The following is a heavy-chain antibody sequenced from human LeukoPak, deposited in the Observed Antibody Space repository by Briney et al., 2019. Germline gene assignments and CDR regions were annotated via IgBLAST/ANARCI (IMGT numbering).Heavy chain of an antibody. CDR2: IYPGDSDT. Sequence: GESLKISCKGSGYSFTSYWIGWVRQMPGKGLEWMGIIYPGDSDTIYSPSFQGQVTISADKSISTAYLQWSSLKASDTAMYYCARHWGKGKSSSPYGFVNYWGQGTLVTVSS. V-gene: IGHV5-51*01. CDR3: ARHWGKGKSSSPYGFVNY. J-gene: IGHJ4*02. CDR1: GYSFTSYW. D-gene: IGHD6-13*01.